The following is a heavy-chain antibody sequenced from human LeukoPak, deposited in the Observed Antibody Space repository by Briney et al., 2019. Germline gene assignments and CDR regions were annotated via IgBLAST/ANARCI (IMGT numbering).Heavy chain of an antibody. J-gene: IGHJ4*02. CDR2: ISCSSSII. D-gene: IGHD2-2*01. Sequence: GGSLRLSCAASGFTFSSYRMTWVRQAPGKGLGWVSYISCSSSIIYYADSVKGRFSLSRHNGKNSLYLQMNRLRDEDTAVYYCARGYCGSTSCAFDYWGQGTLVTVSS. CDR3: ARGYCGSTSCAFDY. V-gene: IGHV3-48*02. CDR1: GFTFSSYR.